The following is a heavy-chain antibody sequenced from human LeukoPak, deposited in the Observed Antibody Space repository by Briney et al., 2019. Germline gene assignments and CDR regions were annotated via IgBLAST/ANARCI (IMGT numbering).Heavy chain of an antibody. D-gene: IGHD2-15*01. CDR2: ILSGGTT. CDR1: GVTVSSNY. CDR3: ARGSRGFVIDY. Sequence: RGSLRLSCAASGVTVSSNYVSCVAQAPGKGLGWVLVILSGGTTYYADSVKGRLTISRDNSKNTLYLQMNSLRPEDTAVYFCARGSRGFVIDYWGQGTLVTVSS. J-gene: IGHJ4*02. V-gene: IGHV3-53*01.